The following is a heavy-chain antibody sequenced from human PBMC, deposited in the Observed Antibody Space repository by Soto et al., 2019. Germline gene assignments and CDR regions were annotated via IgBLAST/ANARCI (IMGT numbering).Heavy chain of an antibody. J-gene: IGHJ5*02. CDR3: ARERSNYATVRFDP. CDR2: MNPNSGNT. Sequence: QVQLVQSGAEVKKPGASVKVSCNASGYTFTSYDINWVRQATGQGLEWMGWMNPNSGNTGYAQKFQGRVTMTRNTSISTAYMELSSLRSEDTAVYYSARERSNYATVRFDPWGQGTLVTVSS. D-gene: IGHD4-4*01. V-gene: IGHV1-8*01. CDR1: GYTFTSYD.